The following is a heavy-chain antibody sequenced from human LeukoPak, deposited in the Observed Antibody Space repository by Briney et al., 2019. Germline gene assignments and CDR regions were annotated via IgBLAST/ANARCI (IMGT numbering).Heavy chain of an antibody. CDR1: GFTFGDYA. D-gene: IGHD5-12*01. CDR2: IRSKAYGGTT. V-gene: IGHV3-49*03. CDR3: TRGGYSGYVTFDY. J-gene: IGHJ4*02. Sequence: GRSLRLSCTASGFTFGDYAMSWFRPAPGKGLVWVGFIRSKAYGGTTEYAASVKGRFTISRDDSKSIAYLQMNSLKTEDTAVYYCTRGGYSGYVTFDYWGQGTLVTVSS.